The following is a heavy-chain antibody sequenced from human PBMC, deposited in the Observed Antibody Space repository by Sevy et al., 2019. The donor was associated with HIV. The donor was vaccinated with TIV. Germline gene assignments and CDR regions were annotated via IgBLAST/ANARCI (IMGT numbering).Heavy chain of an antibody. D-gene: IGHD5-18*01. CDR1: GYTFTGYY. CDR3: ARVTRGYSYGYENDY. J-gene: IGHJ4*02. V-gene: IGHV1-2*02. Sequence: ASVKVSCKASGYTFTGYYMHWVRQAPGQGLEWMGWIKPNSGGTNYAQKFQGRVTMTRDTSISTAYMELSRLRSDDTAVYYCARVTRGYSYGYENDYWGQGTLVTVSS. CDR2: IKPNSGGT.